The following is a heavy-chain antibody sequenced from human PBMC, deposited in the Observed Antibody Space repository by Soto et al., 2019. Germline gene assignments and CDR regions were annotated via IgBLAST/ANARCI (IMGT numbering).Heavy chain of an antibody. D-gene: IGHD1-1*01. Sequence: QITLKESGPPLVKPTQTLTLTCTFSGFSLSTGAVGVGWIRQPPGKALEWPALIYWDDDKHYSPSLKSRLTITKDTSKNQVVLTMTNMDPVDTATYYCAHSNWRDPIYDWGQGTLVTVSS. CDR3: AHSNWRDPIYD. V-gene: IGHV2-5*02. CDR2: IYWDDDK. CDR1: GFSLSTGAVG. J-gene: IGHJ4*02.